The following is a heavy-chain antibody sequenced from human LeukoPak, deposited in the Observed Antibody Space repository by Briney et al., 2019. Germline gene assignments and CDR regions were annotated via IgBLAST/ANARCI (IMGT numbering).Heavy chain of an antibody. CDR2: IYYSGST. V-gene: IGHV4-59*12. J-gene: IGHJ4*02. D-gene: IGHD6-19*01. Sequence: PSETLSLTCTVSGGSISSYYWSWIRQPPGKGLEWIGYIYYSGSTNYNPSLKSRVTISVDTSKNQFSLKLSSVTAADTAVYYCARPQWLVPFDYWGQGTLVTVSS. CDR1: GGSISSYY. CDR3: ARPQWLVPFDY.